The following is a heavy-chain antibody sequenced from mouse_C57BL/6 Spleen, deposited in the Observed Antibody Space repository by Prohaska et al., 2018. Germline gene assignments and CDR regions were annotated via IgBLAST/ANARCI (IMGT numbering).Heavy chain of an antibody. V-gene: IGHV1-26*01. CDR3: ARDGHYYGSSYEGSFAY. J-gene: IGHJ3*01. Sequence: HGKSLEWIGDINPNNGGTSYNQKFKGKATLTVDKSSSTAYMELRSLTSEDSAVYYCARDGHYYGSSYEGSFAYWGQGTLVTVSA. D-gene: IGHD1-1*01. CDR2: INPNNGGT.